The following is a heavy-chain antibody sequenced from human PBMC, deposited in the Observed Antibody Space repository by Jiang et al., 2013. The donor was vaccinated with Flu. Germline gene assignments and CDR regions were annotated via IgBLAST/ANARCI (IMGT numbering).Heavy chain of an antibody. Sequence: SLTCTVSGGSISSSSYYWGWIRQPPGKGLEWIGSIYYSGSTYYNPSLKSRVTISVDTSKNQFSLKLSSVTAADTAVYYCARRGTGGYYGSGSYLDYWGQGTLVTVSS. CDR3: ARRGTGGYYGSGSYLDY. CDR1: GGSISSSSYY. J-gene: IGHJ4*02. V-gene: IGHV4-39*01. D-gene: IGHD3-10*01. CDR2: IYYSGST.